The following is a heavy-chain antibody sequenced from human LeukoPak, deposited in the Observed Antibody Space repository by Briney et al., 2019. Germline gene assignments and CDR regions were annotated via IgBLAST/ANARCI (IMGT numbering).Heavy chain of an antibody. V-gene: IGHV3-23*01. Sequence: GGSLRLSCAASGFTFSSYAMSWVRQAPGKGLEWVSGISGSGGSTVYADSVRGRFTISRDNFQNTVFLQMNSLRAEDTAVYYCAKDTTVRIQLWWSIDYWGQGTLVTVSS. D-gene: IGHD5-18*01. J-gene: IGHJ4*02. CDR3: AKDTTVRIQLWWSIDY. CDR2: ISGSGGST. CDR1: GFTFSSYA.